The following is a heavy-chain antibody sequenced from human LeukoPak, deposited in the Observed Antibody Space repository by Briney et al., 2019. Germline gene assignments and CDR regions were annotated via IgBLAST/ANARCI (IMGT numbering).Heavy chain of an antibody. CDR2: IIPIFGTA. Sequence: SVKVSCKASGGTFSSYAISWVRQAPGQGLEWMGGIIPIFGTANYAQKFQDRVTITADESTSTAYMELTSLTSEDTAVYYCAREHYDILGAGVGFPRFDYWGQGTLVTVSS. V-gene: IGHV1-69*13. D-gene: IGHD3-9*01. CDR1: GGTFSSYA. J-gene: IGHJ4*02. CDR3: AREHYDILGAGVGFPRFDY.